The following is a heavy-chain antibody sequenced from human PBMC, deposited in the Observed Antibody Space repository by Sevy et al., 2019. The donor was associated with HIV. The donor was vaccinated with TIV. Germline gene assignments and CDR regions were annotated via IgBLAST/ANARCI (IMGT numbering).Heavy chain of an antibody. CDR2: IKQDGSEK. V-gene: IGHV3-7*01. CDR3: ARSLDY. Sequence: GGSLRLSCVASGFTFRSYWMNWLRQAPGKGLEWVANIKQDGSEKFYLDSVKGRFTISRDNAKNSVFLQMDSLRAEDTAVYYCARSLDYWGQGSLVTVSS. CDR1: GFTFRSYW. J-gene: IGHJ4*02.